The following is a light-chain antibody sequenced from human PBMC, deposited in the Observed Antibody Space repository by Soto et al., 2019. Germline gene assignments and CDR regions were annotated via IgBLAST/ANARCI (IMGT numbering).Light chain of an antibody. V-gene: IGKV3-20*01. Sequence: EIVLTQSPGTLSLSPGERATLSCRTSQSVSSSYLAWYQQNPGQAPRLLIYGASSRATGIPDRFSGSGSGTDFTLTISRLEPEDFAVDYCQQYGRSWWTFGQGTKVELK. CDR3: QQYGRSWWT. CDR2: GAS. CDR1: QSVSSSY. J-gene: IGKJ1*01.